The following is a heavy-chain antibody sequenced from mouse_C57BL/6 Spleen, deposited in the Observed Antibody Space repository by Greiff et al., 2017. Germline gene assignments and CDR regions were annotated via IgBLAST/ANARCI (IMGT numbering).Heavy chain of an antibody. CDR3: KRCGYDYDGVFAY. V-gene: IGHV1-47*01. CDR1: GYTFTTYP. CDR2: FHPYNDAT. Sequence: VQRVESGAELVKPGASVKMSCKASGYTFTTYPIEWVKQNPGKSLEWIGNFHPYNDATKYNEKFKGKATLTVEKSSNTVYLELSRLTSDDSAVYYCKRCGYDYDGVFAYWGQGTLVTVSA. J-gene: IGHJ3*01. D-gene: IGHD2-4*01.